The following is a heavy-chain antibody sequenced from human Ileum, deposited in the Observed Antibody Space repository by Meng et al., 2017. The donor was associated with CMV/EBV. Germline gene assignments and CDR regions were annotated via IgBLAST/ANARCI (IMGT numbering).Heavy chain of an antibody. CDR2: VQHNGINK. Sequence: GGSLRLSCAASGFTFSGYALHWVRQAPGKGLEWVAFVQHNGINKFYAESVKGRFTVSRDNSQNTLYLQMNSLRSDDTAVYFCARGYCSDGVCFENPGDYWGQGMLVTVSS. CDR3: ARGYCSDGVCFENPGDY. J-gene: IGHJ4*02. D-gene: IGHD2-8*01. CDR1: GFTFSGYA. V-gene: IGHV3-30*02.